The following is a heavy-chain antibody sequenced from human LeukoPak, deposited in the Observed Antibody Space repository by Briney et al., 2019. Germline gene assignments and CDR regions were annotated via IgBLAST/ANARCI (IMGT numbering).Heavy chain of an antibody. CDR2: ISGSGGST. V-gene: IGHV3-23*01. J-gene: IGHJ4*02. D-gene: IGHD1-26*01. CDR1: GFTFSSYA. CDR3: ARDLKGEPIDY. Sequence: PGGSLRLSCAASGFTFSSYAMSWVRQAPGKGLEWVSAISGSGGSTYYADSVKGRFTISRDNSKNTLYLQMNSLRSDDTAVFYCARDLKGEPIDYWGQGTLVTVSS.